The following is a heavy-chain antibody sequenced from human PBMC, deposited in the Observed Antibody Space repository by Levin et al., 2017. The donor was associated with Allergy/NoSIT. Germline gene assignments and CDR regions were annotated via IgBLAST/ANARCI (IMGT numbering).Heavy chain of an antibody. J-gene: IGHJ4*02. CDR2: ISYDGSNK. CDR1: GFTFSSYG. Sequence: PGGSLRLSCAASGFTFSSYGMHWVRQAPGKGLEWVAVISYDGSNKYYADSVKGRFTISRDNSKNTLYLQMNSLRAEDTAVYYCARSVGYDSSGYYAPGHWGQGTLVTVSS. D-gene: IGHD3-22*01. CDR3: ARSVGYDSSGYYAPGH. V-gene: IGHV3-30*03.